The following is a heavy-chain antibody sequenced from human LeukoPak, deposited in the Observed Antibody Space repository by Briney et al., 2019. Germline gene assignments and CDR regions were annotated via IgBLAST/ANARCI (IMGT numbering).Heavy chain of an antibody. Sequence: GGSLRLSCAASGFTFSSYSMNWVRHAPGKGLEWVSSISSSSSYIYYADSVKVLFTISGDNAKNSLYLQMNSLRAEDTAVYYCARESAIAVAGTDAFDIWGQGTMVTVSS. CDR1: GFTFSSYS. D-gene: IGHD6-19*01. CDR2: ISSSSSYI. J-gene: IGHJ3*02. CDR3: ARESAIAVAGTDAFDI. V-gene: IGHV3-21*01.